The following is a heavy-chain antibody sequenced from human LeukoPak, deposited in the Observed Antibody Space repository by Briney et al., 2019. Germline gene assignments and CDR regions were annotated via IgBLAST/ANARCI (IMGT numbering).Heavy chain of an antibody. CDR2: IHSGGST. J-gene: IGHJ4*02. Sequence: PGGSLRLSCAASGFTVSSSYMSWVRQGPGKGLEWVSVIHSGGSTYYAASVEGRFTISRDNSKSTLYLQMNTLRAEDTAVYSCARASGPFDYWGQGTLVTVSS. CDR3: ARASGPFDY. V-gene: IGHV3-53*01. CDR1: GFTVSSSY. D-gene: IGHD3-10*01.